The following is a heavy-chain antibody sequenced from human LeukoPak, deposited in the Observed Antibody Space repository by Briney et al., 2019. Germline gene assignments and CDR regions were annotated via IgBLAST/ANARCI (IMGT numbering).Heavy chain of an antibody. CDR1: GFTFSTYA. CDR2: VGGSGATT. Sequence: PGRSLRLSCAASGFTFSTYAMTWVRQAPGKGLEWVSTVGGSGATTYYADSVKGRFTISRDNSKNTLYLQMNSLRAEDTALYYCAKDRPYDYDSSGFVAFDIWGQGTMVTVSS. D-gene: IGHD3-22*01. J-gene: IGHJ3*02. CDR3: AKDRPYDYDSSGFVAFDI. V-gene: IGHV3-23*01.